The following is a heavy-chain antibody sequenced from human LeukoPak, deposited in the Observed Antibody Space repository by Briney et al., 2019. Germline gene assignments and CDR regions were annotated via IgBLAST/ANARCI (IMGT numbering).Heavy chain of an antibody. CDR2: ISWNSGSI. J-gene: IGHJ5*02. CDR3: AKDGYSSGTNWFDP. V-gene: IGHV3-9*01. CDR1: GFTFDDYA. Sequence: GRSLRLSCAASGFTFDDYAMHWVRQAPGKGLEWVSGISWNSGSIGYADSVKGRFTFSRDNAKNSLYLQMNSLRAEDTALYYCAKDGYSSGTNWFDPWGQGTLVTVSS. D-gene: IGHD6-19*01.